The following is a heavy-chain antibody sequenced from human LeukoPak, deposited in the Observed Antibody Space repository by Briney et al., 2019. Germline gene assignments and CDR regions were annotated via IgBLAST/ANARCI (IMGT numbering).Heavy chain of an antibody. CDR1: GFTFSSYG. V-gene: IGHV3-23*01. Sequence: GGTLRLSCAASGFTFSSYGMSWVHQAPGKGLEWVSAISGSGGSTYYADSVTGRFTISRDNSKNTLYLQMNSLRAEDTAVYYCAKARADILTSYYSYWGQGTQVTVSS. CDR3: AKARADILTSYYSY. CDR2: ISGSGGST. J-gene: IGHJ4*02. D-gene: IGHD3-9*01.